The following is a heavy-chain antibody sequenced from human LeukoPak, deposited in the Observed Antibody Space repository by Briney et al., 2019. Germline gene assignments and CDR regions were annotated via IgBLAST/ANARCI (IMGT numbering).Heavy chain of an antibody. Sequence: ASVKVSCKASGGTFSNYAISWVRQAPGQGLEWMGGIIPIFGTANYAQKFQGRVTITADESTSTAYMELSSLRSEDTAVYYCAREEGDSGGSWFVDPWGQGTLVTVSS. V-gene: IGHV1-69*13. J-gene: IGHJ5*02. D-gene: IGHD2-15*01. CDR1: GGTFSNYA. CDR3: AREEGDSGGSWFVDP. CDR2: IIPIFGTA.